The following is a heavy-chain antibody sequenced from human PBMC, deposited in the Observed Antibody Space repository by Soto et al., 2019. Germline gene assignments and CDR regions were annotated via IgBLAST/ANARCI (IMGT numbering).Heavy chain of an antibody. D-gene: IGHD3-16*02. J-gene: IGHJ4*02. CDR1: GYTFTSYG. CDR2: ISAYNGNT. CDR3: ARDMEGSLYYDYVWGSYRPDY. Sequence: ASVKVSCKASGYTFTSYGISWVRQAPGQGLEWMGWISAYNGNTNYAQKLQGRVTMTRDTSTSTVYMELSSLRSEDTAVYYCARDMEGSLYYDYVWGSYRPDYWGQGTLVTVSS. V-gene: IGHV1-18*01.